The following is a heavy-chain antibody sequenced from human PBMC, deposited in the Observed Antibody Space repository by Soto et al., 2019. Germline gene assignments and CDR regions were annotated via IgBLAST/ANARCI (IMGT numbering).Heavy chain of an antibody. J-gene: IGHJ4*02. CDR1: GFTFSNYA. V-gene: IGHV3-23*01. D-gene: IGHD3-10*01. CDR3: APLRGHY. Sequence: PGGSLRLSCAASGFTFSNYAMSWVRQAPGKGLEWVSSIIITGGGTYYADSVKGRFTISRDNSKNTLYLQMNSLRAEDTAVYYCAPLRGHYWGQGTLVTVSS. CDR2: IIITGGGT.